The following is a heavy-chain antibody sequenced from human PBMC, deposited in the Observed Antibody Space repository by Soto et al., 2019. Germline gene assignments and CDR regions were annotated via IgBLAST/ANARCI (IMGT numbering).Heavy chain of an antibody. CDR1: GGSISSYY. CDR3: ARDRYSSGWYSKADYYYGMDV. CDR2: IYYSGRT. J-gene: IGHJ6*02. Sequence: QVQLQESGPGLVKPSETLSLTCTVSGGSISSYYWSWIRQPPGKGLEWIGYIYYSGRTNYNPSLRSRVTISVDTSKNQFSLKLSSVTAADTAVYYCARDRYSSGWYSKADYYYGMDVWGQGTTVTVSS. D-gene: IGHD6-19*01. V-gene: IGHV4-59*01.